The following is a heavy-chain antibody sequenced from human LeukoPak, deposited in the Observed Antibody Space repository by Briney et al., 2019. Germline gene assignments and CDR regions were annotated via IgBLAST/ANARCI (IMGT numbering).Heavy chain of an antibody. CDR2: IYTSGST. CDR1: GGSISSGSYY. J-gene: IGHJ6*02. CDR3: ARTIAAAAHYYYYGMDV. D-gene: IGHD6-13*01. V-gene: IGHV4-61*02. Sequence: SETLSLTCTVSGGSISSGSYYWSWIRQPAGKGLEWIGRIYTSGSTNYNPSLKSRVTISVDTSKNQFSLKLSSVTAADTAVYYCARTIAAAAHYYYYGMDVWGQGTTVTVSS.